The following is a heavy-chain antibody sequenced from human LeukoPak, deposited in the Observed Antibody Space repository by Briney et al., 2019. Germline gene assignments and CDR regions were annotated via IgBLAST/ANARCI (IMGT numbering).Heavy chain of an antibody. D-gene: IGHD6-13*01. J-gene: IGHJ5*02. V-gene: IGHV4-34*01. Sequence: SETLSLTCTVYGGSFSGYYWGWIRQPPGKGLEWIGEINHSGSTNYNPSLKSRVTISVDTSKNQFSLKLSSVTAADTAVYYCARGGWMAAARLPWFDPWGQGTLVTVSS. CDR2: INHSGST. CDR3: ARGGWMAAARLPWFDP. CDR1: GGSFSGYY.